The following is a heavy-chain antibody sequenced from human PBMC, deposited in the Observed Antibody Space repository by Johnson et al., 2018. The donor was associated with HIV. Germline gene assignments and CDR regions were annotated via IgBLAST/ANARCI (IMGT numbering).Heavy chain of an antibody. CDR1: GFTFSSYG. J-gene: IGHJ3*02. Sequence: QVLLVESGGGVVQPGRSLRLSCAASGFTFSSYGMHWVRQAPGKGLEWLAVISYDGGNKYYADSVKGRFTISRDNSKNTLYLQMNSLRAEDTAVYYCAREGGVTMVDGFDIWGQGTMVTVSS. CDR2: ISYDGGNK. V-gene: IGHV3-30*03. D-gene: IGHD3-10*01. CDR3: AREGGVTMVDGFDI.